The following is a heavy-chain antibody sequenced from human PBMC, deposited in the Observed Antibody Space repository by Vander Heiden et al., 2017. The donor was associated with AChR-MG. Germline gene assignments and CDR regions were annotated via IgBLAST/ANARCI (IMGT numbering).Heavy chain of an antibody. J-gene: IGHJ5*02. V-gene: IGHV2-70*15. Sequence: QVTLRESGPALVKATQTVTLTCTCSGSSLQKSGICVSCIRQSPGKDLEWLARIDWDDDKYYSTSLKTRLTISKDTSKNQVVLTMTNVDPTDTATYYCARGPDGFSSPNWFDTWGQGTLITVSS. CDR2: IDWDDDK. CDR1: GSSLQKSGIC. CDR3: ARGPDGFSSPNWFDT. D-gene: IGHD6-13*01.